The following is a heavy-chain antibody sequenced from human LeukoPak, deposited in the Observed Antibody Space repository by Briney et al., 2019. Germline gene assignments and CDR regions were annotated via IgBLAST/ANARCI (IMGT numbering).Heavy chain of an antibody. V-gene: IGHV3-23*01. CDR2: ISGSGNST. CDR1: GFTFSTYA. D-gene: IGHD2-2*01. J-gene: IGHJ4*02. CDR3: AKGPRVPAADYYFDY. Sequence: GGSLRLSCAASGFTFSTYAMTWVRQAPGKGLEWVSAISGSGNSTYFADSVKGRFTISRDNSKNTLYLQMNSLRAEDTAVYYCAKGPRVPAADYYFDYWGQGTLVIVSS.